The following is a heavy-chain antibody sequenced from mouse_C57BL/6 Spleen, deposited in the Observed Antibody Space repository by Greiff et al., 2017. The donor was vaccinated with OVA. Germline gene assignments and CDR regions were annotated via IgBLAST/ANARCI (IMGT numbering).Heavy chain of an antibody. CDR2: ISDGGSYT. J-gene: IGHJ2*01. Sequence: EVQGVESGGGLVKPGGSLKLSCAASGFTFSSYAMSWVRQTPEQRLEWVATISDGGSYTYYPDNVKGRFTISRDNAKNNLYLQMSHLKSEDTAIYYCARDLYYGTHYFDDWGQGTTLTVSS. CDR3: ARDLYYGTHYFDD. D-gene: IGHD1-1*01. CDR1: GFTFSSYA. V-gene: IGHV5-4*01.